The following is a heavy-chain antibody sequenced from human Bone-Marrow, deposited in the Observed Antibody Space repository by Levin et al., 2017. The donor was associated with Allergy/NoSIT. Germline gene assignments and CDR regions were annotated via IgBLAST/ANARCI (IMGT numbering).Heavy chain of an antibody. CDR3: ARGIIGDVRVAHKEAFDI. D-gene: IGHD2/OR15-2a*01. CDR1: GFAFGFAFNNYA. V-gene: IGHV3-21*01. CDR2: ISSSGTDM. J-gene: IGHJ3*02. Sequence: GGSLRLSCVASGFAFGFAFNNYAMSWVRQAPGKGLEWVSSISSSGTDMYNADSVKGRFTISRDNAKNSLNLQMSSLRAEDTAVYYCARGIIGDVRVAHKEAFDIWGQGTMVTVSS.